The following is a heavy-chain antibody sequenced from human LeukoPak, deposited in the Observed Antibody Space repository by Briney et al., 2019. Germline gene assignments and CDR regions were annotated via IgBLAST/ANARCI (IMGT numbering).Heavy chain of an antibody. V-gene: IGHV3-23*01. J-gene: IGHJ4*02. CDR1: GFTFSNYA. Sequence: GGSLRLSCAASGFTFSNYAMTWVRQPPGKGLECVSSITGSGSRTYYADSVKGRFTISRDSSKNTLFLQMSSLRADDAAVYYCAARPVADNPAPFDYWGQETLVTVSS. CDR2: ITGSGSRT. D-gene: IGHD6-19*01. CDR3: AARPVADNPAPFDY.